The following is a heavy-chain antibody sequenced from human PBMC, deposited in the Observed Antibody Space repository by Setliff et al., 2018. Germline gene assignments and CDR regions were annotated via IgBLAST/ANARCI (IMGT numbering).Heavy chain of an antibody. CDR3: ARGRMRGSCSGPSCTYDPFDI. CDR2: IYHSGST. V-gene: IGHV4-38-2*01. Sequence: KPSETLSLTCAVSDYSISSGYYWGWIRQPPGKGLEWIGSIYHSGSTYYNPSLQSRVTISVDTSKNQFSLILRSVTAADTAVYYCARGRMRGSCSGPSCTYDPFDIWGQGTPVTVSS. D-gene: IGHD2-2*01. J-gene: IGHJ3*02. CDR1: DYSISSGYY.